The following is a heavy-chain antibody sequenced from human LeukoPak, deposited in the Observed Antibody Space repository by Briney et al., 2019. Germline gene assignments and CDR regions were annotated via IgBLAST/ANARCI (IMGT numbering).Heavy chain of an antibody. CDR3: ATAKTGYSIY. Sequence: GGSLRLSCAASGFTFSSYGMHWVRQAPGKGLEWVAVILYDGSNKYYADSVKGRFTISRDNSENTLYLQMNSLRAEDTAVYYCATAKTGYSIYWGQGTLVTVSS. D-gene: IGHD6-13*01. CDR2: ILYDGSNK. J-gene: IGHJ4*02. CDR1: GFTFSSYG. V-gene: IGHV3-33*05.